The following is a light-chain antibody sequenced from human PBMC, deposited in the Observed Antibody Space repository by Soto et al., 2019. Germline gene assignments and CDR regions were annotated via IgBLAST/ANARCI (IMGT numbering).Light chain of an antibody. CDR2: VNSDGSH. Sequence: QPVLTQSPSASASLGASVKLTCTLSSGHSRYAIAWHQQQPEKGPRYLMKVNSDGSHNKGDGIPVRFSGSSSGAERYLTISSLQSEDEADYYCQTWGTGIRVFGGGTKLTVL. J-gene: IGLJ3*02. CDR3: QTWGTGIRV. CDR1: SGHSRYA. V-gene: IGLV4-69*01.